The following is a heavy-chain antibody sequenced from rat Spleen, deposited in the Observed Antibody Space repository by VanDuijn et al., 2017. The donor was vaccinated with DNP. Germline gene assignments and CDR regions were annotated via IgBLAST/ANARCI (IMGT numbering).Heavy chain of an antibody. CDR3: TRQYDCTFYYVMDA. CDR2: MWSGGST. J-gene: IGHJ4*01. Sequence: VQLKESGPGLVQPSQTLSLTCTVSGFSLTDYSVHWVRQPPGKGLEWMGLMWSGGSTAYNSALKSRLSISRDTSKSQVFLKMNSLQTEDTAIYFCTRQYDCTFYYVMDAWGHGASVTVSS. CDR1: GFSLTDYS. D-gene: IGHD1-12*02. V-gene: IGHV2S63*01.